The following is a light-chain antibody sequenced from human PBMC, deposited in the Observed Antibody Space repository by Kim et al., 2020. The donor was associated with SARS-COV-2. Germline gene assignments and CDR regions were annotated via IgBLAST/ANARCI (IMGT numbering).Light chain of an antibody. Sequence: ASVKLTCTLCSGHSSYAIAWHQQQPEKGPRYLMKLNSDGSHSKGDGIPDRFSGSSSGAARYLTISSLQSEDEADYYCQTWGTGIVVFGGGTQLTVL. J-gene: IGLJ2*01. V-gene: IGLV4-69*01. CDR1: SGHSSYA. CDR3: QTWGTGIVV. CDR2: LNSDGSH.